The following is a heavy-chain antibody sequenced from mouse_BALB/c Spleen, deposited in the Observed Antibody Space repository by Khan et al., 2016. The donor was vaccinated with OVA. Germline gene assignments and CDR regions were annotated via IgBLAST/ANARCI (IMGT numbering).Heavy chain of an antibody. J-gene: IGHJ2*01. V-gene: IGHV5-12*02. CDR3: ASETTVGAFDY. D-gene: IGHD1-1*01. CDR2: ISNGGGST. CDR1: GFTFSDYF. Sequence: EVELGESGGGLVQPGGSLKLSCATSGFTFSDYFMYWVRQTPEKRLEWVAYISNGGGSTYYPDTVKGRFTISRDNAKNTLYLQMSHLKSEDTAMYYCASETTVGAFDYWGQGTTLTVSS.